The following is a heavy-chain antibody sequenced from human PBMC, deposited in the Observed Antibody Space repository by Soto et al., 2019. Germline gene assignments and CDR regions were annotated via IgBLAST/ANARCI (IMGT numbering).Heavy chain of an antibody. V-gene: IGHV3-30*03. Sequence: GSLRLSCAASVFTFSSYGMHWVRQAPGKGLEWVAVISYDGSNKYYADSVKGRFTISRDNSKNTLYLQMNSLRAEDTAVYYCAVVEGYCSGGSCYTEAFDYWGQGTLVTVSS. CDR2: ISYDGSNK. D-gene: IGHD2-15*01. J-gene: IGHJ4*02. CDR1: VFTFSSYG. CDR3: AVVEGYCSGGSCYTEAFDY.